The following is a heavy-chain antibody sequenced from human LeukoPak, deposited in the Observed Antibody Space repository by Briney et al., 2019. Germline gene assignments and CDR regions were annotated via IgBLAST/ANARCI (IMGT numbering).Heavy chain of an antibody. J-gene: IGHJ6*02. CDR1: GFTFSSYG. D-gene: IGHD3-10*01. Sequence: PGRSLRLSCAASGFTFSSYGMHWVRQAPGKGLEWVAVISYDGSNKYYADSVKGRFTISRDNSKNTLYLQMNSLRAEDTAVYYCARGDYYGSGSYLGYYYYYYGMDVWGQGTTVTVSS. CDR3: ARGDYYGSGSYLGYYYYYYGMDV. V-gene: IGHV3-30*03. CDR2: ISYDGSNK.